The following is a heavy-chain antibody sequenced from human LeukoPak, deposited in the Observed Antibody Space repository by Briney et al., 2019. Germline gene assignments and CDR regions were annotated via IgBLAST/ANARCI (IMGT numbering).Heavy chain of an antibody. CDR3: AKDSRRAAGAGFGY. Sequence: SVKVSCKPSVGTFSSYAISWVRQAPGQGLEWMVRIIPILGIANYAQKLQGTVTLTADKFPSSAYMELSSLRSEGTAVYYRAKDSRRAAGAGFGYWAQGTLVSVSS. CDR1: VGTFSSYA. V-gene: IGHV1-69*04. CDR2: IIPILGIA. J-gene: IGHJ4*02. D-gene: IGHD6-13*01.